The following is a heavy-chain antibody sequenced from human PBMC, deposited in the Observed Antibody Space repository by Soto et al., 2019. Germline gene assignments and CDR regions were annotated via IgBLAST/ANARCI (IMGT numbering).Heavy chain of an antibody. D-gene: IGHD1-26*01. CDR1: GFTFSNSW. Sequence: GGSLSLSCIASGFTFSNSWMTWARQAPGKGLEWVANIKQDGSEKHYVDSVKGRFTISRDNAKNSVYLQMNSLRAEDTAVYHCAKYSGSYGIENWGQGT. CDR2: IKQDGSEK. J-gene: IGHJ4*02. V-gene: IGHV3-7*01. CDR3: AKYSGSYGIEN.